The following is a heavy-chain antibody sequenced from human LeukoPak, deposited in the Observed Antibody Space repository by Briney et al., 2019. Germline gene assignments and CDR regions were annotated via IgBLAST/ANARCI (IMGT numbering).Heavy chain of an antibody. Sequence: ASVKVSCKASGYTFTSHYMHWVRQAPGQGLEWMGIINPSGGSTSYAQKFQGRVTMTRDMSTSTVYMELSSLRSEDTAVYYCARSWFGEFPLLGYWGQGTLVTVSS. CDR1: GYTFTSHY. D-gene: IGHD3-10*01. CDR3: ARSWFGEFPLLGY. J-gene: IGHJ4*02. V-gene: IGHV1-46*01. CDR2: INPSGGST.